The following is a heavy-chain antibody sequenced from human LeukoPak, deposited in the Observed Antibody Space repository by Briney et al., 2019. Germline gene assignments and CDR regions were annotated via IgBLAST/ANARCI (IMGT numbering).Heavy chain of an antibody. CDR3: ARGQITMVRGVIITLYFDY. D-gene: IGHD3-10*01. CDR1: GGSISSGDYY. CDR2: INHSGST. J-gene: IGHJ4*02. Sequence: SETLSLTCTVSGGSISSGDYYWSWIRQPPGKGLEWIGEINHSGSTNYNPSLKSRVTISVDTSKNQFSLKLSSVTAADTAVYYCARGQITMVRGVIITLYFDYWGQGTLVTVSS. V-gene: IGHV4-39*07.